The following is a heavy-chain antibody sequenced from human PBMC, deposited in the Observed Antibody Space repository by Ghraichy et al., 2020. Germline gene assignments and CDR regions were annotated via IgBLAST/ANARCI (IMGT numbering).Heavy chain of an antibody. CDR3: ARRPGGGMDV. CDR1: GFTFSNYY. V-gene: IGHV3-7*01. CDR2: IKQDGSEK. Sequence: GESLNISCAASGFTFSNYYMSWVHQAPGKGLEWVANIKQDGSEKYYVDSVKGRFTISRDNAKNSLYLQMNSLRAEDTAVYYCARRPGGGMDVWGQGTTVTVSS. J-gene: IGHJ6*02. D-gene: IGHD1-26*01.